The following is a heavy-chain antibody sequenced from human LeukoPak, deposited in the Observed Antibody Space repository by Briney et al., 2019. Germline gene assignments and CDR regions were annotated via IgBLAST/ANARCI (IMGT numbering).Heavy chain of an antibody. CDR2: IHTSGSS. CDR3: ARDTGSGGVDY. V-gene: IGHV4-4*07. CDR1: GGSVTSYY. D-gene: IGHD2-15*01. Sequence: PSETLSLTCSVSGGSVTSYYWSWVRQPAGKGLEWIGRIHTSGSSNYNPSLKSRVTISVDTSKNQFSLKLSSVTAADTAVYYCARDTGSGGVDYWGQGTLVTVSS. J-gene: IGHJ4*02.